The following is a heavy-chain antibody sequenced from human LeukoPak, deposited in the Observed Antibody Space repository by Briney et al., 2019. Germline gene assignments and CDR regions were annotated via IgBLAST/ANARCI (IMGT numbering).Heavy chain of an antibody. J-gene: IGHJ4*02. CDR2: INPNDGDT. D-gene: IGHD2-2*01. Sequence: ASVKVSCKASGYTFTDYYMHWVRQAPGQGFEWMGWINPNDGDTNYSQKFQGRVSMTRDTSISTAHMEVSRLRSDDTAVYYCARANFLYCSSSTCLFDYWGQGTLVTVSS. CDR1: GYTFTDYY. CDR3: ARANFLYCSSSTCLFDY. V-gene: IGHV1-2*02.